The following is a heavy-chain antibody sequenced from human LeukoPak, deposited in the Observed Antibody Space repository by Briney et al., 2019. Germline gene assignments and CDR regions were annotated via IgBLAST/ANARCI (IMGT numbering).Heavy chain of an antibody. CDR3: ARDPPSGGWSFFDY. Sequence: PGGSLRLSCATSGFTFSSYAFHWVRQAPGKGLEWVATMSFDVNNKYYADSVKSRFIISRDNSENTLYLQMNSLRTEDTALYYCARDPPSGGWSFFDYWGQGTLVTVSS. CDR2: MSFDVNNK. CDR1: GFTFSSYA. J-gene: IGHJ4*02. D-gene: IGHD6-19*01. V-gene: IGHV3-30*04.